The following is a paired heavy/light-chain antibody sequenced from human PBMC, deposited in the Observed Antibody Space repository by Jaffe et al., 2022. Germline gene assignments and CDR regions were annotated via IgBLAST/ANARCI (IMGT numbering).Heavy chain of an antibody. V-gene: IGHV3-15*01. CDR2: IKSKTDGGTP. CDR1: GFTFNNAW. CDR3: TTDFRVTGRWFDP. Sequence: EVQLVESGGGLVKPGGSLRLSCAASGFTFNNAWLNWVRQAPGKGLEWVGRIKSKTDGGTPDYAAPVNGRFTISRDDSKNMLYLQMNSLKTEDTAVYYCTTDFRVTGRWFDPWGQGTLVAVSS. J-gene: IGHJ5*02. D-gene: IGHD3-9*01.
Light chain of an antibody. CDR3: QQSCIIPYT. Sequence: DIQMTQSPSSLSASVGDRVTITCRASQSISSYLNWYQQKPGKAPKLLIYAASSLQSGVPSRFSGSGSGTDFTLTISSLQPEDFATYYCQQSCIIPYTFGQGTKLEI. CDR2: AAS. V-gene: IGKV1-39*01. CDR1: QSISSY. J-gene: IGKJ2*01.